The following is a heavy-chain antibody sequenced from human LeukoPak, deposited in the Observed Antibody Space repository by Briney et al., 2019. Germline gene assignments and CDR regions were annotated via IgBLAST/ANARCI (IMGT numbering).Heavy chain of an antibody. V-gene: IGHV3-20*04. CDR2: INWNGGST. CDR1: GFTFDNYG. CDR3: ARVKSGSYYYYMDV. Sequence: GGSLRLSCAASGFTFDNYGMSWVRQAPGKGLEWVSGINWNGGSTGYADSVKGRFTISRDNAKNSLYLQMNSLRAEDTALYYCARVKSGSYYYYMDVWGKGTTVTVSS. D-gene: IGHD1-26*01. J-gene: IGHJ6*03.